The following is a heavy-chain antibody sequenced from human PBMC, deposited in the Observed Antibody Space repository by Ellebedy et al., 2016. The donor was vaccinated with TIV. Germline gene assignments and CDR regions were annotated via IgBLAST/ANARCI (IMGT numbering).Heavy chain of an antibody. CDR3: AKDLGYCSSTSCYRYFQH. D-gene: IGHD2-2*02. V-gene: IGHV3-23*01. CDR1: GFTFSSYA. CDR2: IHGSGVST. Sequence: GESLKISXAASGFTFSSYAMSWVRQAPGKGLEWVSAIHGSGVSTYYADSVKGRFTVSRDNSKNTLYLQMNSLRAEDTAVYYCAKDLGYCSSTSCYRYFQHWGQGTLVTVSS. J-gene: IGHJ1*01.